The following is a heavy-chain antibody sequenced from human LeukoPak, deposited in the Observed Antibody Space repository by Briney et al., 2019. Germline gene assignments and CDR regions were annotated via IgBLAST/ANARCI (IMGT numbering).Heavy chain of an antibody. CDR2: IYPGDSDT. V-gene: IGHV5-51*01. D-gene: IGHD6-13*01. CDR1: GYSFTSYW. Sequence: GESLKISCKGSGYSFTSYWIGWVRQMPGKGLEWMGIIYPGDSDTRYSPSFQGQVTISADKSISTAYLQWSSLKASDTAMYYCARPVYSSSWYNWFDPWGQGTLVTVSS. CDR3: ARPVYSSSWYNWFDP. J-gene: IGHJ5*02.